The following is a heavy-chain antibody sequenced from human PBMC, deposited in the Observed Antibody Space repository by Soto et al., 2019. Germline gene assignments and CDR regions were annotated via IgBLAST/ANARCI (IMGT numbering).Heavy chain of an antibody. CDR2: ISSGSVYK. D-gene: IGHD7-27*01. V-gene: IGHV3-21*06. CDR1: GFTFSSYT. Sequence: SLRLSCAASGFTFSSYTMAGVRQAPGKGLEWVSSISSGSVYKYHADSVKGRFTVSRDNAKNSLFLQMNSLGAEDTAVYYCARDMNLNWGDDGLDISGQGTRVTVSS. CDR3: ARDMNLNWGDDGLDI. J-gene: IGHJ3*02.